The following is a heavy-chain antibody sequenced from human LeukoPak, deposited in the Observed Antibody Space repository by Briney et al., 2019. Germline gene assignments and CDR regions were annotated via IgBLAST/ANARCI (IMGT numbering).Heavy chain of an antibody. Sequence: GGSLRLSCAASGFTFSSYWMNWVRQAPGKGLVWVSRIASDGSSTTYADSVKGRFSISRDNAKNTLYLQMNSLRVEDTAVYYCARGRPHGNDYWGQGTLVTASS. CDR2: IASDGSST. CDR3: ARGRPHGNDY. J-gene: IGHJ4*02. D-gene: IGHD4-23*01. CDR1: GFTFSSYW. V-gene: IGHV3-74*01.